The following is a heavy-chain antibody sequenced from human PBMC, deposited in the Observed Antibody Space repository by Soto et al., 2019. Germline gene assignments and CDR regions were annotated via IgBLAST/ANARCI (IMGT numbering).Heavy chain of an antibody. CDR2: IIPIFGTA. D-gene: IGHD4-17*01. V-gene: IGHV1-69*06. Sequence: SVKVSCKASGGTFSSYAISWVRQAPGQGLEWMGGIIPIFGTANYAQKFQGRVTITADKSTSTAYMELSSLRSEDTAVYYCAREKTTPDWDLNWFDHWGQGTLVTVSS. CDR3: AREKTTPDWDLNWFDH. J-gene: IGHJ5*02. CDR1: GGTFSSYA.